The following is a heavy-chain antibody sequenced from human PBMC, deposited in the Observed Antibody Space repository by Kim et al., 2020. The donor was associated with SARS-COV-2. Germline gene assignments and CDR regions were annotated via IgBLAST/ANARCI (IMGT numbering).Heavy chain of an antibody. Sequence: SETLSLTCTVSGGSISSGGYYWSWIRQHPGKGLEWIGYIYYSGSTYYNPSLKSRVTISVDTSKNQFSLKLSSVTAADTAVYYCARVVVGYDSSGYRYFDYWGQGTLVTVSS. CDR1: GGSISSGGYY. CDR3: ARVVVGYDSSGYRYFDY. D-gene: IGHD3-22*01. V-gene: IGHV4-31*03. J-gene: IGHJ4*02. CDR2: IYYSGST.